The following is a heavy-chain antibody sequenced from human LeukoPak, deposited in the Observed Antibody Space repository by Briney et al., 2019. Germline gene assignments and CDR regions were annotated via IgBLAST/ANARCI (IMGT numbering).Heavy chain of an antibody. CDR2: ISSSSSYI. Sequence: TGGSLRLSCAASGFTFSSYSMNWVRQAPGKGLEWVSSISSSSSYIYYADSVKGRFTISRDNAKNSLYLQMNSLRAGDTAVYYCARDILAVAGKGGYYYYYGMDVWGQGTTVTVSS. J-gene: IGHJ6*02. CDR1: GFTFSSYS. V-gene: IGHV3-21*01. D-gene: IGHD6-19*01. CDR3: ARDILAVAGKGGYYYYYGMDV.